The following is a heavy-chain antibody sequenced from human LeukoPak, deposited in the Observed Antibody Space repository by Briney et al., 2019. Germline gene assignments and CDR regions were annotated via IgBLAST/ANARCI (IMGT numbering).Heavy chain of an antibody. Sequence: SETLSLTCTVSGDSISNYYWSWVRQSPGTGLEWVGYIYSGGSNNYNPSPESRVTRSIDTSKNQFSLKLSSVTAADTAVYYCASTPDSSSLLYFDYWGQGTLVTVSS. CDR3: ASTPDSSSLLYFDY. CDR1: GDSISNYY. CDR2: IYSGGSN. D-gene: IGHD6-13*01. V-gene: IGHV4-59*12. J-gene: IGHJ4*02.